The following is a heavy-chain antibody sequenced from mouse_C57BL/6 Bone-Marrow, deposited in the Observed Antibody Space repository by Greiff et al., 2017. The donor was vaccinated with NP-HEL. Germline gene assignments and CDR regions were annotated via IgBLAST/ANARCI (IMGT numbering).Heavy chain of an antibody. J-gene: IGHJ3*01. CDR3: ARGNGYIFAY. D-gene: IGHD2-2*01. Sequence: EVQRVESGGGLVKPGGSLKLSCAASGFTFSSYAMSWGRQTPEKRLEWVATISDGGSYTYYPDNVKGRFTISRDNAKNNLYLQMSHLKSEDTAMYDCARGNGYIFAYWGQGTLVTVSA. V-gene: IGHV5-4*01. CDR2: ISDGGSYT. CDR1: GFTFSSYA.